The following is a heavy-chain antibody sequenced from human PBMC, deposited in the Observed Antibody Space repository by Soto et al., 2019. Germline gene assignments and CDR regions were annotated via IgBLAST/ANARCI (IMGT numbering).Heavy chain of an antibody. J-gene: IGHJ4*02. CDR1: GCSVSSGSYF. Sequence: PSETLSLTCTFSGCSVSSGSYFWSWIRQPPGKGLEWIGYIYYTGNTDYNPSLNSRVTISLDTSKNQFSLKLTSVTAADTAVYYCARDHNFDTTGYPLDSWGQGSLVTVSS. V-gene: IGHV4-61*01. D-gene: IGHD3-22*01. CDR3: ARDHNFDTTGYPLDS. CDR2: IYYTGNT.